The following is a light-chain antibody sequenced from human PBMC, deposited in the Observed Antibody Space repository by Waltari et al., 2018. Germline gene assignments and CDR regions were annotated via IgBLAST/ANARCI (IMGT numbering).Light chain of an antibody. Sequence: QSVLTQPPSASGAPGQSVTISCSGSTSNIGSNYVYWYQQFPGTAPKLLIYYSNQRPSGVPDRFSGYKSGTSASLAITGLRSEDEADYYCAAWDNSLSSVLFGGGTRLTVL. CDR1: TSNIGSNY. CDR3: AAWDNSLSSVL. CDR2: YSN. V-gene: IGLV1-47*02. J-gene: IGLJ2*01.